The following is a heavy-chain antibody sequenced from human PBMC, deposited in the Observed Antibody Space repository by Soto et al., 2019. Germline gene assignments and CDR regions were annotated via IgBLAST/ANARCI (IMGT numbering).Heavy chain of an antibody. V-gene: IGHV3-23*01. J-gene: IGHJ5*02. Sequence: GSLRLSCAASGFMFSTTDMSWVRQAPGKGLEWLTTIEGSGEITYYADSVKGRFTISRDNSKSTVYLQMDSLTADDTAVYFCVENSGWFNTWGQGTPVTVSS. D-gene: IGHD3-10*01. CDR2: IEGSGEIT. CDR1: GFMFSTTD. CDR3: VENSGWFNT.